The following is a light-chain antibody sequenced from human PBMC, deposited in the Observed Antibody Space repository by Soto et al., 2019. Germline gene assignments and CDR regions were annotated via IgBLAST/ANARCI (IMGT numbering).Light chain of an antibody. CDR2: GAS. J-gene: IGKJ4*01. Sequence: IGLTQSPGTLYLSPGERATLSCRASQSVSSSYLAWYQQKPGQAPRLLIYGASSRATGIPNRFSGSGSGTDFTLTISRLEPEDFAVYYCQQYGSSPLTFGGGTKVQIK. V-gene: IGKV3-20*01. CDR1: QSVSSSY. CDR3: QQYGSSPLT.